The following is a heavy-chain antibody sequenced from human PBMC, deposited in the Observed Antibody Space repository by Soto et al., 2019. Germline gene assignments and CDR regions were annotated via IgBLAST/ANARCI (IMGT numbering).Heavy chain of an antibody. V-gene: IGHV4-39*01. D-gene: IGHD3-10*01. CDR1: GGSISSSSYY. J-gene: IGHJ6*03. CDR3: ASVVRGVTPNLYYYYMDV. Sequence: SETLSLTCTVSGGSISSSSYYWGWIRQPPGKGLEWIGSIYYSGSTYYNPSLKSRVTISVDTSKNQFSLKLSSVTAADTAVYYCASVVRGVTPNLYYYYMDVWGKGTTVTVSS. CDR2: IYYSGST.